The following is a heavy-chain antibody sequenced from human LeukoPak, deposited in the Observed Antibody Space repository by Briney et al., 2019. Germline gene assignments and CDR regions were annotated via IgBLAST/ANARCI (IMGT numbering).Heavy chain of an antibody. V-gene: IGHV4-4*07. CDR1: VRSISSYY. CDR3: ARVGYAPTDY. CDR2: IYTSGST. J-gene: IGHJ4*02. Sequence: PLETLSLTCTVSVRSISSYYGSWIRQPAGKGLEWIGRIYTSGSTNYNPSLKSRVTMSVDTSKNQFSLKLSSVTAADTAVYYCARVGYAPTDYWGQGTLVTVSS. D-gene: IGHD2-2*01.